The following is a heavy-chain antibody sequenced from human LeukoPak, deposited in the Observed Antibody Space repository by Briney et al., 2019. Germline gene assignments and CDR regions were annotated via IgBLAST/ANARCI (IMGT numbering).Heavy chain of an antibody. CDR1: GYILITYY. CDR2: INPSGGST. V-gene: IGHV1-46*01. CDR3: ARGVGELSGGRDFDY. Sequence: GASVKVSCKASGYILITYYIQWVRQAPGQGLEWMGIINPSGGSTSYAQKFQGRVTMTRDMSTSTVYMELSSLRSEDTAVYYCARGVGELSGGRDFDYWGQGTLVTVSS. J-gene: IGHJ4*02. D-gene: IGHD3-10*01.